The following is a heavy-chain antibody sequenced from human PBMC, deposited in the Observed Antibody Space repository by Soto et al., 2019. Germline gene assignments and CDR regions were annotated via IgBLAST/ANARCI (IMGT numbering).Heavy chain of an antibody. CDR1: GGTFSSYT. V-gene: IGHV1-69*02. CDR2: IIPILGIA. Sequence: ASVKVSCKASGGTFSSYTISWVRQAPGQGLEWMGRIIPILGIANYAQKFQGRVTITADKSTSTAYMELSSLRSEDTAVYYCARSELTDCSSTSCYLEGPDYWGQGTLVTVSS. J-gene: IGHJ4*02. D-gene: IGHD2-2*01. CDR3: ARSELTDCSSTSCYLEGPDY.